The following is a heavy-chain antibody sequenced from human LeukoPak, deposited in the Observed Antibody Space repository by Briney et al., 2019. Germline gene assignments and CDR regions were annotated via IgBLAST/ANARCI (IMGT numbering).Heavy chain of an antibody. V-gene: IGHV1-2*06. D-gene: IGHD3-16*01. CDR2: INPDSGVT. CDR3: AREKVDKTFYDYVWQSHKYEEYFDY. J-gene: IGHJ4*02. Sequence: ASVKVSCKASGYNLNDHYIHWVRQAPGQGLEWMGRINPDSGVTNDAQKFQGRVTMTRDTSISTAYMELSRLRSDDTAVYYCAREKVDKTFYDYVWQSHKYEEYFDYWGQGTLVTVSS. CDR1: GYNLNDHY.